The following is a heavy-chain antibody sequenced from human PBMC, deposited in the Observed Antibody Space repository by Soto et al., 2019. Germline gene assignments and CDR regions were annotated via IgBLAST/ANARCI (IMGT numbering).Heavy chain of an antibody. CDR1: GGSISSSSYY. J-gene: IGHJ4*02. Sequence: QLQLQESGPGLVKPSETLSLTCTVSGGSISSSSYYWGWIRRPPGKGLEWIGRSYYSGSTYYNPAIQSRVTISVDTSKNQFPLKLSSVTAADTAVYYCARSDSNYAPFAYWGQGTLVTVSS. CDR2: SYYSGST. V-gene: IGHV4-39*01. D-gene: IGHD4-4*01. CDR3: ARSDSNYAPFAY.